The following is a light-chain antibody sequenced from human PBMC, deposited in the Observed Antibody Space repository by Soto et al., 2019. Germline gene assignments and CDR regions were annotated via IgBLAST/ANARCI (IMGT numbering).Light chain of an antibody. CDR3: YSYAGSSTAV. Sequence: QSALTQPASVSGSPGQSITISCTGTSSDVGSYNLVSWYQQRPGKAPKLMIYEVSKRPSGVSYRFSGSKSGNTASLTISGLQAEDEADYYCYSYAGSSTAVFGGGTQLTVL. J-gene: IGLJ7*01. CDR2: EVS. CDR1: SSDVGSYNL. V-gene: IGLV2-23*02.